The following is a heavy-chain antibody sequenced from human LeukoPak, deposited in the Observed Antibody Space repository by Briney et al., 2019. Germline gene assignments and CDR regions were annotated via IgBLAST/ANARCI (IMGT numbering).Heavy chain of an antibody. CDR2: ISTSSRYI. V-gene: IGHV3-21*01. CDR3: ARADCSSSTCYLRRSWFDP. Sequence: GGSLRLSCAASGFTLSNYDMNWVRQAPGKGLEWVSSISTSSRYIYYKDSVRGRFTISRDDAKNSLYLEMNSLRAEDTAVYYCARADCSSSTCYLRRSWFDPWGQGTLVTLS. CDR1: GFTLSNYD. J-gene: IGHJ5*02. D-gene: IGHD2-2*01.